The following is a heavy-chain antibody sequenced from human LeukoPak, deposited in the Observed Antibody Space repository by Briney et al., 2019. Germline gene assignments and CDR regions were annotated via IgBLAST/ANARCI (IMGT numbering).Heavy chain of an antibody. CDR2: INHSGST. CDR3: ARPRYGSGSLDS. V-gene: IGHV4-34*01. CDR1: GGSFSGHY. J-gene: IGHJ4*02. Sequence: SETLSLTCAVYGGSFSGHYWTWIRQPPGKGLEWIGEINHSGSTTYNASLNNRVTISVDTSKNQFSLKLTSVTAADTAVYYCARPRYGSGSLDSWGQGTLVTVSS. D-gene: IGHD3-10*01.